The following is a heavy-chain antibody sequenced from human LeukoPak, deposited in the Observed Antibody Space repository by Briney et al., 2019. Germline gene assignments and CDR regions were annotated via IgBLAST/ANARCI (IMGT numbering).Heavy chain of an antibody. V-gene: IGHV1-46*01. CDR3: ARDVFFYYGMDV. CDR2: INPSGGST. J-gene: IGHJ6*02. Sequence: ASVKVSCKASGYTFTSYYMHWVRQAPGQGLEWMGIINPSGGSTSYAQKFQGRLTMTRDTSTSTVYMELSSLRSEDTAVYYCARDVFFYYGMDVWGQGTTVTVSS. CDR1: GYTFTSYY.